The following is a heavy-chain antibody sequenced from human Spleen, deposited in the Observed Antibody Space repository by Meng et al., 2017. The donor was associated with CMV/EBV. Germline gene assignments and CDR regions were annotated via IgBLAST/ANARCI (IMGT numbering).Heavy chain of an antibody. Sequence: SCAACGFTVSSCAMGWVRQGAGKGVEWVSAISGGGGSTYYADSVKGRFTISRDNSKNTLYLQMNSLRAEDTAVYYCAKFKQEETPDYWGQGTLVTVSS. CDR1: GFTVSSCA. J-gene: IGHJ4*02. D-gene: IGHD5-24*01. CDR3: AKFKQEETPDY. V-gene: IGHV3-23*01. CDR2: ISGGGGST.